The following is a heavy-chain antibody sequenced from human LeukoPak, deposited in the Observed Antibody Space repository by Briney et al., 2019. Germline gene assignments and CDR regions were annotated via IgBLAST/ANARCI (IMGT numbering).Heavy chain of an antibody. CDR2: IYYSGST. Sequence: SETLSLTCTVSGGSISSSSYYWGWIRQPPGKGLEWIGSIYYSGSTYYNPSLKSRVTISVDTSKNQFSLKLSSVTAADTAVYYCAREIGDVRYGSGSAPFDYWGQGTLVTVSS. CDR1: GGSISSSSYY. V-gene: IGHV4-39*07. J-gene: IGHJ4*02. D-gene: IGHD3-10*01. CDR3: AREIGDVRYGSGSAPFDY.